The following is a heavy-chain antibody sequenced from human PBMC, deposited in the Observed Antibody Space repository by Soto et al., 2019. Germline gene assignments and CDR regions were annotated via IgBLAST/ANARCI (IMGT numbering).Heavy chain of an antibody. CDR1: GFTFSSYA. V-gene: IGHV3-30-3*01. CDR3: ASSDRYGDYEYYYYYGMDV. D-gene: IGHD4-17*01. CDR2: ISYDGSNK. J-gene: IGHJ6*02. Sequence: GGSLRLSCAASGFTFSSYAMHWVRQAPGKGLEWVAVISYDGSNKYYADSVKGRFTISRDNSKNTLYLQMNSLRAEDTAVYYCASSDRYGDYEYYYYYGMDVWGQGTTVTVSS.